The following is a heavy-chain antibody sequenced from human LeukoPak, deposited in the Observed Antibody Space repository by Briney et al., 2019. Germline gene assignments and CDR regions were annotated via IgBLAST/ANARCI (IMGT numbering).Heavy chain of an antibody. CDR3: ARVRLQPRTLLDDAFDI. CDR1: GFTFSSYS. J-gene: IGHJ3*02. Sequence: GGTLRLSCAASGFTFSSYSMNWVRQAPGKGLEWVSSISTSSIYIYYADSLKGRFTISRDNAKNSLYLQMNSLRAEDTAVYYCARVRLQPRTLLDDAFDIWGQGTMVTVSS. CDR2: ISTSSIYI. D-gene: IGHD1-14*01. V-gene: IGHV3-21*01.